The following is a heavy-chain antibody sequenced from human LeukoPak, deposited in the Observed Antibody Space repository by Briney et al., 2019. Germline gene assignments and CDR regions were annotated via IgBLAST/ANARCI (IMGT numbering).Heavy chain of an antibody. CDR1: GYTFTDYT. CDR3: ASRGGDRPPYNWFDP. Sequence: GASVKVSCKAFGYTFTDYTMNWVRQAPGQGLEWMGWINTNTGNPTYAPGFTGRFVSSLDTSVSTAYLQISSLKAEDTAAYYCASRGGDRPPYNWFDPWGQGTLVTVSS. J-gene: IGHJ5*02. V-gene: IGHV7-4-1*02. CDR2: INTNTGNP. D-gene: IGHD3-16*01.